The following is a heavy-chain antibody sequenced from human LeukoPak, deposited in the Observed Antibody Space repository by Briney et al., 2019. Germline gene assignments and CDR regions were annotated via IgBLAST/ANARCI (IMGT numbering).Heavy chain of an antibody. V-gene: IGHV3-21*01. J-gene: IGHJ4*02. CDR3: ARVPDYGGNT. CDR1: GFTLSSYS. Sequence: GGSLRLSXAASGFTLSSYSMNWVRQAPGKGLEGVSSISSSSSYIYYADSVKGRFTISRDNAKNSLYLQMNSLRAEDTAVYYCARVPDYGGNTWGQGTLVTVSS. D-gene: IGHD4-23*01. CDR2: ISSSSSYI.